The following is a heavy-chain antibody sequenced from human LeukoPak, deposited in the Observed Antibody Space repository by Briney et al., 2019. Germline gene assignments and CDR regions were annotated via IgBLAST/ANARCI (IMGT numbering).Heavy chain of an antibody. J-gene: IGHJ4*02. CDR2: INPNSGDT. CDR1: GYTLTDSY. Sequence: ASVKVSCKASGYTLTDSYMHWVRQALGQGLEWLAWINPNSGDTNYAQKFQGRVTVTRDTSISTAYMELSGLTSDDTAVYYCATEEQYRNYFDHWGQGTLVTVSA. CDR3: ATEEQYRNYFDH. D-gene: IGHD5-18*01. V-gene: IGHV1-2*02.